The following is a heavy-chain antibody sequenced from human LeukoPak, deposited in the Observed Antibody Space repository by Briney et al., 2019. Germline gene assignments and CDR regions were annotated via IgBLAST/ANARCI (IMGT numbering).Heavy chain of an antibody. CDR2: IKGDGSEK. V-gene: IGHV3-7*04. Sequence: PGGSLRLSCAASGFTFSSFWMSWVRQAPGKGLEWVAIIKGDGSEKAYVDSVKGRFGISRDNAENSLYLQMSSLRAEDTAVYYCAKDWGYGEAGIDCWGQGTLVTVSS. CDR3: AKDWGYGEAGIDC. J-gene: IGHJ4*02. CDR1: GFTFSSFW. D-gene: IGHD6-13*01.